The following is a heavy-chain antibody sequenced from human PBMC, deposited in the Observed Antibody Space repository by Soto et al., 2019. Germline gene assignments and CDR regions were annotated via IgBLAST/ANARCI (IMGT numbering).Heavy chain of an antibody. D-gene: IGHD3-22*01. J-gene: IGHJ6*02. CDR3: ARQGRNTKIVLLRHYATDF. V-gene: IGHV4-39*01. Sequence: SETLSLTCIVSSGSISGNIYFWAWIRQPPGKVLDWIGAVFYSGYTYYSESLKSRVTMSVDTSKNQFSLKLNSVTAADTAVYYCARQGRNTKIVLLRHYATDFWGQGTAVTVSS. CDR2: VFYSGYT. CDR1: SGSISGNIYF.